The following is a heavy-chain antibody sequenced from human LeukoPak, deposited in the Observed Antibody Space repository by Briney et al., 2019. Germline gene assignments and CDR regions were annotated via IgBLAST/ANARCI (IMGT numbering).Heavy chain of an antibody. Sequence: SETLSLTCTVSGGSISSYYWSWIRQPPGKGLEWIGYIYYSGSTNYNPSLKSRVTISVDTSKNRFSLKLSSVTAADTAVYYCARDLGPTSYYYYYGMDVWGQGTTVTVSS. J-gene: IGHJ6*02. CDR1: GGSISSYY. CDR3: ARDLGPTSYYYYYGMDV. CDR2: IYYSGST. V-gene: IGHV4-59*01.